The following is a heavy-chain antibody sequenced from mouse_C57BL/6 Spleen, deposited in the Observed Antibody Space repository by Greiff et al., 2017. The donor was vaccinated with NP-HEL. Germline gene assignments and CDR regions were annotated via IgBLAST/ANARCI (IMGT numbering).Heavy chain of an antibody. V-gene: IGHV1-47*01. Sequence: VQLQQSGAELVKPGASVKMSCKASGYTFTTYPIEWMKQNHGKSLEWIGNFHPYNDDTKYNEKFKGKATLTVEKSSSTVYLELSRLTSGDSAVYYCARRRNYYGSSSPYYAMDYWGQGTSVTVSS. CDR1: GYTFTTYP. CDR2: FHPYNDDT. CDR3: ARRRNYYGSSSPYYAMDY. J-gene: IGHJ4*01. D-gene: IGHD1-1*01.